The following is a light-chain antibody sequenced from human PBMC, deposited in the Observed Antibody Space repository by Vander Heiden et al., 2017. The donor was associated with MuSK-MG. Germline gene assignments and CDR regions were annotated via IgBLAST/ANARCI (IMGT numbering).Light chain of an antibody. J-gene: IGKJ1*01. V-gene: IGKV1-39*01. CDR1: QSISSY. CDR2: AAS. Sequence: VHATHSPASLSASVGDRVTITCRASQSISSYLNWYQQKPGKAPKLLIYAASSLQSGVPSRFSGSGSGTDFTLTISSLQPEDFATYYCQQSNSTPRTFGQGTKVEIK. CDR3: QQSNSTPRT.